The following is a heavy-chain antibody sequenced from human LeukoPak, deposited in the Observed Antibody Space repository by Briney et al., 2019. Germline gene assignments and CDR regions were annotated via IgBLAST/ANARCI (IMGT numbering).Heavy chain of an antibody. Sequence: SETLSLTCAVYGGSFSGYYWSWIRQPPGKGLEWIGEINHSGSTNYNPSFKSRVTISVDTSKNQFSLKLSSVTAADTAVYYCARAPRKLGYCSSTSCYGGYDYWGQGTLVTVSS. V-gene: IGHV4-34*01. CDR2: INHSGST. CDR1: GGSFSGYY. J-gene: IGHJ4*02. CDR3: ARAPRKLGYCSSTSCYGGYDY. D-gene: IGHD2-2*01.